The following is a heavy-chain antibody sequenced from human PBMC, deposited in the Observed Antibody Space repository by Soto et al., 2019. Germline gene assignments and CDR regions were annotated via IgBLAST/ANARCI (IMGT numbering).Heavy chain of an antibody. Sequence: GASVKVSCKASGYTFTSYGISWVRQAPGQGLEWMGWISAYNGNTNYAQKLQGRVTMTTDTSTSTAYMELRSLRSDDTAVHYCARKEGGYDKDGGYYYYGMDVWGQGTTVTVSS. V-gene: IGHV1-18*01. D-gene: IGHD5-12*01. J-gene: IGHJ6*02. CDR2: ISAYNGNT. CDR1: GYTFTSYG. CDR3: ARKEGGYDKDGGYYYYGMDV.